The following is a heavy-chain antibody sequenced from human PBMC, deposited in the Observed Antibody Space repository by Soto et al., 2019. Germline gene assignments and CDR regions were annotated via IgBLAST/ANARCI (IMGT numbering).Heavy chain of an antibody. CDR1: GGSISSYY. CDR3: ARSYRRYCSGGSCYSYYYYYMDV. Sequence: LSLTCTVSGGSISSYYWSWIRQPPGKGLEWIGYIYYSGSTNYNPSLKSRVTISVDTSKNQFSLKLSSVTAADTAVYYCARSYRRYCSGGSCYSYYYYYMDVWGKGTTVTVSS. CDR2: IYYSGST. J-gene: IGHJ6*03. D-gene: IGHD2-15*01. V-gene: IGHV4-59*01.